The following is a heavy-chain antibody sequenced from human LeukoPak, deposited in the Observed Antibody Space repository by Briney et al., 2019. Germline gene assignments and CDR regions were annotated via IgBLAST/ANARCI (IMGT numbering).Heavy chain of an antibody. CDR1: GFTFSDHY. J-gene: IGHJ6*02. CDR3: TRGAGSIAVAEDISYYYPMDV. D-gene: IGHD2-21*01. V-gene: IGHV3-72*01. Sequence: GGSLRLSCTASGFTFSDHYMDWVRQAPGRGLEWVGRSRNKVNGYSTKFAASVKNRFTISRDDSKSSMYLQMNSLETEDTAVYYCTRGAGSIAVAEDISYYYPMDVWGQGTTVTVSS. CDR2: SRNKVNGYST.